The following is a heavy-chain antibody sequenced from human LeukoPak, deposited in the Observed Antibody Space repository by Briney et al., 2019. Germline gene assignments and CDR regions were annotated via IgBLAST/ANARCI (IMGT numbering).Heavy chain of an antibody. Sequence: SETLSLTCTVSGGSVSSNYWSWIRQPPGKGLEWIGYIYYSGSTNYNPSLKSRVTISVDTSKNQFCLKLSSVTAADTAVYYCARVPIFGVVPLFDYWGQGTLVTVSS. D-gene: IGHD3-3*01. V-gene: IGHV4-59*02. J-gene: IGHJ4*02. CDR3: ARVPIFGVVPLFDY. CDR1: GGSVSSNY. CDR2: IYYSGST.